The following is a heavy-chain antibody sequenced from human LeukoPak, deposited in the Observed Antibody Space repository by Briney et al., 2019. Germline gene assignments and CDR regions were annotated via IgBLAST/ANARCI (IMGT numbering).Heavy chain of an antibody. CDR1: GGSISSYY. Sequence: PSETLSLTCTVSGGSISSYYWSWIRQPPGKGLEWIGYIYYSGSTNYNPSLKSRVTISVDTSKNQFSLKLSSVTAADTAVYYCAKDPSSWLFDYWGQRTLVTVSS. V-gene: IGHV4-59*01. CDR2: IYYSGST. CDR3: AKDPSSWLFDY. D-gene: IGHD6-6*01. J-gene: IGHJ4*02.